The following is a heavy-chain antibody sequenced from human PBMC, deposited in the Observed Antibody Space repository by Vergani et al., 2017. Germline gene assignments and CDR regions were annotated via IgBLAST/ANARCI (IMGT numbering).Heavy chain of an antibody. CDR1: GGSISSGDYY. CDR2: IYYSGST. CDR3: ARDPKSYCSGGRCFGVWGAFDI. V-gene: IGHV4-30-4*08. J-gene: IGHJ3*02. D-gene: IGHD2-15*01. Sequence: QVQLQESGPGLVKPSQTLSLTCTVSGGSISSGDYYWSWIRQPPGKGLEWIGYIYYSGSTYYNPSLQSRVTISLDTSKNQFSLRLSSVTAEDTAVNYCARDPKSYCSGGRCFGVWGAFDIWGRGTTVTVSS.